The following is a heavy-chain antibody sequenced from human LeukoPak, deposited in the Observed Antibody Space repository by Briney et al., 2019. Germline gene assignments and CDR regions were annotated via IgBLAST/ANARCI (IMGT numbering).Heavy chain of an antibody. Sequence: PSGTLSLTCAVSGGSISSSNWWSWVRQPPGKGLEWIGEIYHSGSTNYNPSLKSRVTISVDKSKNQFSLKLSSVTAADTAVYYCARELFVVGYYYYGMDVWGQGTTVTVSS. D-gene: IGHD2-15*01. V-gene: IGHV4-4*02. J-gene: IGHJ6*02. CDR1: GGSISSSNW. CDR3: ARELFVVGYYYYGMDV. CDR2: IYHSGST.